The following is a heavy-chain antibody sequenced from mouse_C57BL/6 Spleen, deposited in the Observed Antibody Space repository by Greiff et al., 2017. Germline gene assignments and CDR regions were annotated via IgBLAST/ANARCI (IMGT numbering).Heavy chain of an antibody. CDR1: GYTFTGSW. CDR3: AKGETFDY. J-gene: IGHJ2*01. V-gene: IGHV1-9*01. Sequence: VQLQQSGAELMKPGASVKLSCKATGYTFTGSWIAWVKQRPGHGLAWLGEILPGRGSTNSNEKFKGKATFTADTSSNTAYLQLSSLTTEDSAIYYCAKGETFDYWGPGTTLTVSS. CDR2: ILPGRGST.